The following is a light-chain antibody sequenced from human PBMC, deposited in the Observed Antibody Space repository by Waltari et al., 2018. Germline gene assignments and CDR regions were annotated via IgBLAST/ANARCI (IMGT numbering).Light chain of an antibody. V-gene: IGLV2-14*01. Sequence: HSALIQPASLTGSPGPSLTLSCSGASSDVGFSNFVTWYQQHPGKAPKLNLYDVFERPSGVSNRFSGSKSGNTASLTISGLLAEDEADYYCNSYTGSSSWVFGGGTKLTVL. CDR3: NSYTGSSSWV. CDR1: SSDVGFSNF. CDR2: DVF. J-gene: IGLJ3*02.